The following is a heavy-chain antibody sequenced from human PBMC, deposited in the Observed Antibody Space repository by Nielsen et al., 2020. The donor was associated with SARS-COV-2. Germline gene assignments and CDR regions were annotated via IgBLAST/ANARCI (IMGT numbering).Heavy chain of an antibody. Sequence: GGSLRLSCAASGFTFDDYAMHWVRQAPGKGLEWVSGISWNSGSIGYADSVKGRFTISRDNAKNSLYLQMNSLRAEDTALYYCAKDTGWTNDAFDIWGQGIMVTVSS. D-gene: IGHD1/OR15-1a*01. CDR3: AKDTGWTNDAFDI. J-gene: IGHJ3*02. V-gene: IGHV3-9*01. CDR1: GFTFDDYA. CDR2: ISWNSGSI.